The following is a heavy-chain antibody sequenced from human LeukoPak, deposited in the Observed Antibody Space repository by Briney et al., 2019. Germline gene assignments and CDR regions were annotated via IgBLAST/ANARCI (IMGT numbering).Heavy chain of an antibody. CDR2: IWYDGSNK. V-gene: IGHV3-33*01. J-gene: IGHJ4*02. CDR3: ARYVTTVTYFDH. Sequence: PGGSLRLSCAASGFTFSRYGMHWVRQAPGKGLEWVAVIWYDGSNKYYAVSVKGRFTISRDNSKNTLYLQMNSLRAEDTAVCYCARYVTTVTYFDHWGQGTLVTVSS. D-gene: IGHD4-17*01. CDR1: GFTFSRYG.